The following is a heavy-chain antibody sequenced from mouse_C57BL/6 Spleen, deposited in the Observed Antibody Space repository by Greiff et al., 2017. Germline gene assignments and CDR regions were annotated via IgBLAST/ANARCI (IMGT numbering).Heavy chain of an antibody. V-gene: IGHV5-6*01. CDR3: ARAIYYDYNWYFDV. CDR1: GFTFSSYG. D-gene: IGHD2-4*01. Sequence: EVKLVESGGDLVKPGGSLKLSCAASGFTFSSYGMSWVRQTPDKRLEGVATISSGGSYTYYPDSVKGRFPISRDNAKNTLYLQMSSLKSEDTAMYYCARAIYYDYNWYFDVWGTGTTVTVSS. J-gene: IGHJ1*03. CDR2: ISSGGSYT.